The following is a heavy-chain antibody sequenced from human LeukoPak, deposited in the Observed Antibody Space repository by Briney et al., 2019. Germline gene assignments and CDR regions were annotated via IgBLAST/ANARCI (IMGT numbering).Heavy chain of an antibody. Sequence: TSETLSLTCTVSGGSISSYYWSWIRQPPGKGLEWIGYIYYSGSTNYNPSLKSRVTISVDTSKNQFSLKLSSVTAADTAVYYCARMSAYYGSGSYSYFDLWGRGTLVTVSS. D-gene: IGHD3-10*01. CDR1: GGSISSYY. CDR3: ARMSAYYGSGSYSYFDL. V-gene: IGHV4-59*01. J-gene: IGHJ2*01. CDR2: IYYSGST.